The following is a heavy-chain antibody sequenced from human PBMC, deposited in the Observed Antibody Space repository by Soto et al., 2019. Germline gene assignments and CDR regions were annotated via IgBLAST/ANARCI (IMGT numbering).Heavy chain of an antibody. CDR2: ISYDGSNK. Sequence: GGSLRLSLAPSGFTFVTYAIHWFGQAPGKGLEWVAVISYDGSNKYYADSVKGRFTISRDNSKNTLYLQMNSLRAEDTAVYYCARGSDTVAFDYWGQGTLVTVSS. D-gene: IGHD4-17*01. CDR3: ARGSDTVAFDY. CDR1: GFTFVTYA. J-gene: IGHJ4*02. V-gene: IGHV3-30-3*01.